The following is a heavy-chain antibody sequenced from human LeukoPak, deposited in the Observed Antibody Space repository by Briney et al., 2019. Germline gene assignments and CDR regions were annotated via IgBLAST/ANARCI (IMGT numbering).Heavy chain of an antibody. CDR1: GGSISSYY. V-gene: IGHV4-59*01. Sequence: KSSETLSLTCTVSGGSISSYYWSWIRQPPGKGLEWIGYIYYSGSTNYNPSLKSRVTISVDTSKNQFSLKLSSVTAADTAVYYCARVIRSSSSRWFDPWGQGTLVAVSS. CDR2: IYYSGST. CDR3: ARVIRSSSSRWFDP. J-gene: IGHJ5*02. D-gene: IGHD6-13*01.